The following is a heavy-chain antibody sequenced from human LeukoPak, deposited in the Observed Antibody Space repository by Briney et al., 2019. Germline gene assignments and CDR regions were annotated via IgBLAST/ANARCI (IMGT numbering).Heavy chain of an antibody. CDR3: ARGGEISPHPYSSGWYDAFDT. CDR1: GGSFSGYY. J-gene: IGHJ3*02. V-gene: IGHV4-34*01. Sequence: PSETLSLTCAVYGGSFSGYYWSWIRQPPGKGLEWIGEINHSGSTNYNPSLKSRVTISVDTSKNQFSLKLSSVTAADTAVYYCARGGEISPHPYSSGWYDAFDTWGQGTMVTVSS. D-gene: IGHD6-19*01. CDR2: INHSGST.